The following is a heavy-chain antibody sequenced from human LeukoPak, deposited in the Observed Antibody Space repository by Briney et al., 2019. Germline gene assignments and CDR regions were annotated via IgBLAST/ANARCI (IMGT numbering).Heavy chain of an antibody. CDR1: GGSISSGSYY. V-gene: IGHV4-61*02. D-gene: IGHD2-8*01. Sequence: PSETLSLTCTVSGGSISSGSYYWSWIRQPAGKGLEWIGRIYTSGSTNYNPSLKSRVTISVDTSKNQFSLRLSSVTAADTAVYYCARDRIFCTNGVCPRGGFDPWGQGTLVTVSS. CDR2: IYTSGST. J-gene: IGHJ5*02. CDR3: ARDRIFCTNGVCPRGGFDP.